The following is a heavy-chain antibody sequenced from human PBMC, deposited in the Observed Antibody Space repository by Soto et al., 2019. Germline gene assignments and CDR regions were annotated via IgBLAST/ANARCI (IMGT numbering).Heavy chain of an antibody. D-gene: IGHD2-15*01. J-gene: IGHJ4*02. Sequence: HPGGSLRLSCAASGFTFSSYSMNWVRQAPGKGLEWVSYISSSGSTIYYADSVKGRFTISRDNAKNSLYLQMNSLRAEDTAVYYCARDSDGLDYWGQGTLVTVSS. CDR3: ARDSDGLDY. CDR1: GFTFSSYS. CDR2: ISSSGSTI. V-gene: IGHV3-48*04.